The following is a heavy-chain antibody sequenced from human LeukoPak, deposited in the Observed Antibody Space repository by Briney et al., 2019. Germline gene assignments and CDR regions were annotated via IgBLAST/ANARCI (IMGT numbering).Heavy chain of an antibody. Sequence: GGSLRLSCTASGITVSSNDMCWVRQAPGKGLEWISLIYSGGRTDYADPVKGRFTISRDNSKNTLYLQMNSLRAEDSAEYYCAKSLLTTATGTGRAFDIWGQGTMVTVSA. J-gene: IGHJ3*02. CDR2: IYSGGRT. CDR1: GITVSSND. V-gene: IGHV3-53*01. CDR3: AKSLLTTATGTGRAFDI. D-gene: IGHD1-1*01.